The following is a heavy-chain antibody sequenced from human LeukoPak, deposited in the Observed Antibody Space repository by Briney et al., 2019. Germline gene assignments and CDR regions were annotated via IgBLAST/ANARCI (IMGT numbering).Heavy chain of an antibody. CDR1: GFTFSDYY. CDR2: ISSSGRTT. Sequence: GGSLRLSCAASGFTFSDYYMSWIRQAPGKGLEWVSYISSSGRTTYYADSVKGRFTISRDNAKNALYLQMNSLRAEDTAVYYCAELGITMIGGVWGKGTTVTISS. D-gene: IGHD3-10*02. V-gene: IGHV3-11*04. CDR3: AELGITMIGGV. J-gene: IGHJ6*04.